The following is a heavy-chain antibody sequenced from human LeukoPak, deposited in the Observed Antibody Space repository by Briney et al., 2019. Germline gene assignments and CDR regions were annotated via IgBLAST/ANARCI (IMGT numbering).Heavy chain of an antibody. J-gene: IGHJ4*02. V-gene: IGHV4-34*01. CDR2: IYYSGST. D-gene: IGHD3-9*01. CDR3: TRRHYHLLTGYYQSDH. CDR1: GGSFSGYY. Sequence: SETLSLTCAVYGGSFSGYYWGWIRQPPGKGLEWIGNIYYSGSTYYNPSLKSRVTLSVDMSKNQLSLKLSSVTAADTAVYYCTRRHYHLLTGYYQSDHWGQGILVTVSS.